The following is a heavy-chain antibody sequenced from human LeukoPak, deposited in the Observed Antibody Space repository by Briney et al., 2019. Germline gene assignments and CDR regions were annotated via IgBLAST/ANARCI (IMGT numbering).Heavy chain of an antibody. D-gene: IGHD3-22*01. CDR1: GYTFTGYC. CDR3: VRSRLGGSDSGGCLYYYDY. V-gene: IGHV1-2*06. CDR2: INPNSVIT. J-gene: IGHJ4*02. Sequence: ASVKVSCKTSGYTFTGYCIHWVRQAPGQGLEWMGRINPNSVITSYAQKFQGRVTMTRDTSVSTAYMEQSRLRPDDTAVYYCVRSRLGGSDSGGCLYYYDYWGQGTPVTVSS.